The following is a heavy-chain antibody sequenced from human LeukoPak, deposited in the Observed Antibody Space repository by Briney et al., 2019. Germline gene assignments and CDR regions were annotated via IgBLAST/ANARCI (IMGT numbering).Heavy chain of an antibody. CDR2: IWYDGSNK. J-gene: IGHJ4*02. CDR1: GFTFSSYG. D-gene: IGHD1-26*01. V-gene: IGHV3-33*06. CDR3: AKDSGPFDY. Sequence: GGSLRLSCAASGFTFSSYGMRWVRQAPGKGLEWVAVIWYDGSNKYYADSVKGRFTISRDNSKNTLYLQMNSPRAEDTAVYYCAKDSGPFDYWGQGTLVTVSS.